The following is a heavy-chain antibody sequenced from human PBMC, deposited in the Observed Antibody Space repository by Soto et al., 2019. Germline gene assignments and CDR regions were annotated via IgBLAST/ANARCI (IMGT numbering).Heavy chain of an antibody. CDR2: IIPMFDIK. D-gene: IGHD1-1*01. CDR1: GGNFNTYA. CDR3: AKEAGYH. J-gene: IGHJ1*01. V-gene: IGHV1-69*13. Sequence: GASVKVSCKTSGGNFNTYALTWVRQAPGQGLEWIGGIIPMFDIKNVAQRFQGRVTLNADDSMTTAYMEMTSLRSDDTAVYYCAKEAGYHWGQGTLVTVSS.